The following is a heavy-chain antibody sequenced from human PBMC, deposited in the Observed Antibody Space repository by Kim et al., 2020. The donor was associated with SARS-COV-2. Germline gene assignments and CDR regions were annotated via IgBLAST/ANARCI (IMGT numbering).Heavy chain of an antibody. D-gene: IGHD1-1*01. Sequence: DGATSYAQKFQGRVTLTRDTSTNTVYMELGSLRFDDTAVYYCGRAYTFDYWGQGTLVTVSS. CDR3: GRAYTFDY. V-gene: IGHV1-46*01. CDR2: DGAT. J-gene: IGHJ4*02.